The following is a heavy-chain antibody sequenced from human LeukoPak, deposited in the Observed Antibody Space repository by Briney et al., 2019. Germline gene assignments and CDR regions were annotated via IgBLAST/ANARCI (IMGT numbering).Heavy chain of an antibody. CDR2: VYYSGST. CDR1: GDSISDYY. J-gene: IGHJ5*02. V-gene: IGHV4-59*01. CDR3: ARELDGNGGWFDP. Sequence: SETLSLTCTVSGDSISDYYWSWIRQPLGKGLEWWGEVYYSGSTHYNPFLKSRVTISIDTSKNEFSLRLTSVTAADTAVYYCARELDGNGGWFDPWGQGTLVTVSS. D-gene: IGHD5-24*01.